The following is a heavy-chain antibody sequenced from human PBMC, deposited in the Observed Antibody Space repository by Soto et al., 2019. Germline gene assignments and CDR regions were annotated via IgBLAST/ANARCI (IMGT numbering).Heavy chain of an antibody. CDR1: GFTFSNNA. V-gene: IGHV3-23*01. J-gene: IGHJ4*02. CDR3: STGRQMGY. Sequence: EVQVLEAGGDLVQPGGSLRLSCAASGFTFSNNAMTWVRQAPGKGLEWVSTISGSGDSIYYADSVKGRFTISRDNSKNTLYLQMNSLRADDWAVYYCSTGRQMGYWGQGTLVIVSS. CDR2: ISGSGDSI. D-gene: IGHD7-27*01.